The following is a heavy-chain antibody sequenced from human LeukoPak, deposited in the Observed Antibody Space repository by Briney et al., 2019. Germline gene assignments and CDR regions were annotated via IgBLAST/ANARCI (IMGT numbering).Heavy chain of an antibody. D-gene: IGHD6-13*01. J-gene: IGHJ5*02. CDR3: EREFEYSSGWLGRWFAP. CDR2: ISYDGSNK. V-gene: IGHV3-30*14. CDR1: GFTFSSYA. Sequence: PGRSLRLSCAASGFTFSSYAMHWVRQAPGKGLEWVSVISYDGSNKYYADSAKGRFTISRDNSKNTLYLQMNRLRAEDTDVYYYEREFEYSSGWLGRWFAPWGQGTLVTVSS.